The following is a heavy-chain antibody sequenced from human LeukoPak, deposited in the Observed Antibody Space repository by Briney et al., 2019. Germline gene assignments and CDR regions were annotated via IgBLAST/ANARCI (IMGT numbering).Heavy chain of an antibody. V-gene: IGHV1-24*01. CDR3: ATASLPSPNYDFWSGYSDY. CDR1: GYTLTELS. J-gene: IGHJ4*02. D-gene: IGHD3-3*01. Sequence: ASVKVSCKVSGYTLTELSMHWVRQAPGKGLEWMGGFDPEDGETIYAQKFQGRVTMTEDTSTDTAYMELSSLRSEDTAVYYCATASLPSPNYDFWSGYSDYWGQGTLVTVSS. CDR2: FDPEDGET.